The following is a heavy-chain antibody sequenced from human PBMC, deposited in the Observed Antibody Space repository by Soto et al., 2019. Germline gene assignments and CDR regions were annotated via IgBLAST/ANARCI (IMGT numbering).Heavy chain of an antibody. CDR3: AKGGVVVVAATPFDY. CDR1: GFTFSSYA. J-gene: IGHJ4*02. CDR2: ISGSGGST. D-gene: IGHD2-15*01. Sequence: EVQLLESGGGLVQPGGSLRLSCAASGFTFSSYAMNCVRQAPGKGLEWVSAISGSGGSTYYADSVKGRFTISRDNSKNTLYMQMNSLRAEDTAVYYCAKGGVVVVAATPFDYCGQGTMGTVSA. V-gene: IGHV3-23*01.